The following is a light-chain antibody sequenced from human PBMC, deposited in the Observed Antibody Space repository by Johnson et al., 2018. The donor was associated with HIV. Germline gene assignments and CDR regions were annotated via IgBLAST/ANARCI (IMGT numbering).Light chain of an antibody. CDR2: DNS. Sequence: QPVLTQPPSVSAAPGQKVTISCSGNRSNIGDNFVSWYQHLPGTAPKLLVYDNSKRLSGIPDRFSATKSGTSATLGITGLQTGDEADYYCGTWDSSLSGYVFGTGTKVTVL. CDR3: GTWDSSLSGYV. J-gene: IGLJ1*01. CDR1: RSNIGDNF. V-gene: IGLV1-51*01.